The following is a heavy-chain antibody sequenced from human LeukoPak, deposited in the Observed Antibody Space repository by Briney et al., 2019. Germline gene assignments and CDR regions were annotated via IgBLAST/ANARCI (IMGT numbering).Heavy chain of an antibody. CDR2: IYYSGST. J-gene: IGHJ4*02. CDR3: ARDGSGMIDYYFDY. Sequence: SETLSFTCTVSGGSISSYYWSWIRQPPGKGLEWIGYIYYSGSTNYNPSLKSRVTISVDTSKNQFSLKLSSVTAADTAVYYCARDGSGMIDYYFDYWGQGTLVTVSS. CDR1: GGSISSYY. V-gene: IGHV4-59*12. D-gene: IGHD3-10*01.